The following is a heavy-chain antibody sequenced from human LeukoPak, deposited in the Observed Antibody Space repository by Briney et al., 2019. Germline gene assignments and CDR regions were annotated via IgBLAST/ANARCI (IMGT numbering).Heavy chain of an antibody. V-gene: IGHV4-34*01. D-gene: IGHD5-18*01. CDR1: GGSFSGYY. Sequence: SETLSLTCAVYGGSFSGYYWSWIRQPPGKGLEWIGEINHSGSTNYNPSLKSRVTISVDTSKNQFSLQLNSVTPEDTAVYYCARAGHHGYVDYWGQGTLVTVSS. J-gene: IGHJ4*02. CDR3: ARAGHHGYVDY. CDR2: INHSGST.